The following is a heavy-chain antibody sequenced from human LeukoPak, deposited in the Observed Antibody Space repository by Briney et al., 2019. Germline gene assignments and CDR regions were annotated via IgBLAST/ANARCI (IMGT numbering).Heavy chain of an antibody. V-gene: IGHV3-9*01. CDR3: AKDIRGATVTDYGMDV. J-gene: IGHJ6*02. D-gene: IGHD4-17*01. CDR1: GFSFDDCV. CDR2: ISWNSASI. Sequence: PGRSLRLSCAASGFSFDDCVMHWVRQVPGKGLERVSGISWNSASIGYADSVKGRFTISRDNAKNFLYLQMNSLRVEDTALYYCAKDIRGATVTDYGMDVWGQGTTVTVSS.